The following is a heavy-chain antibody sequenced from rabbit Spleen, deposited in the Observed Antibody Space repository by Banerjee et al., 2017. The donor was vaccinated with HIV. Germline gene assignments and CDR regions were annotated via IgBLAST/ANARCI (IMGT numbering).Heavy chain of an antibody. CDR3: ARAGNGDYAYALDL. CDR1: GFSFSSADY. Sequence: QSLEESGGGLVQPEGSLTLTCKASGFSFSSADYMCWVRQAPGKGLELIAWIYTGNGVTYYTSWATGRFTISKTSSTTVTLQMTTLTAADTATYFCARAGNGDYAYALDLWGQGTLVTVS. CDR2: IYTGNGVT. V-gene: IGHV1S40*01. D-gene: IGHD6-1*01. J-gene: IGHJ3*01.